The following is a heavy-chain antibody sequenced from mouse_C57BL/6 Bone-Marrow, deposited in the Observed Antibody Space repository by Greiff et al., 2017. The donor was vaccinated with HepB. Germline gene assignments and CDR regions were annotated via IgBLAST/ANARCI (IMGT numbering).Heavy chain of an antibody. Sequence: EVQVVESGGGLVQPKGSLKLSCAASGFSFNTYAMNWVRQAPGKGLEWVARIRSKSNNYATYYADSVKDRFTISRDDSESMLYLQMNNLKTEDTAMYYCVRHEGLYGNYDWYFDVWGTGTTVTVSS. J-gene: IGHJ1*03. V-gene: IGHV10-1*01. CDR1: GFSFNTYA. CDR3: VRHEGLYGNYDWYFDV. CDR2: IRSKSNNYAT. D-gene: IGHD2-1*01.